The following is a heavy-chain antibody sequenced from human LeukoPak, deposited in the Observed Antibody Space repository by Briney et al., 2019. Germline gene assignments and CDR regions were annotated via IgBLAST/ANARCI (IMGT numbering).Heavy chain of an antibody. J-gene: IGHJ4*02. Sequence: GGSLRLSCAASGFTFSSYAMHWVRQAPGKGLEWVAVISYDGSNKYYADSVKGRFTNSRDNSKNTLYLQMNSLRAEDTAVYYCARVYCSSTSCSDYWGQGTLVTVSS. CDR2: ISYDGSNK. CDR3: ARVYCSSTSCSDY. V-gene: IGHV3-30-3*01. CDR1: GFTFSSYA. D-gene: IGHD2-2*01.